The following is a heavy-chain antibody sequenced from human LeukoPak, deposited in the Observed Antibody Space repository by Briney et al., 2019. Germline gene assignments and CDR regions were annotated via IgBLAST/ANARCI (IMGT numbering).Heavy chain of an antibody. V-gene: IGHV3-74*01. CDR3: TRGASGYGNFDY. CDR2: VNSDGSSI. Sequence: GGSLRLSCAASGFSFGGYWMHWVRQGPGMGLVWVSRVNSDGSSISYADSVKDRFSISRDNAKNTLYLQMNSLRAEDTAVYYCTRGASGYGNFDYWGQGTLVTVSS. CDR1: GFSFGGYW. D-gene: IGHD5-12*01. J-gene: IGHJ4*02.